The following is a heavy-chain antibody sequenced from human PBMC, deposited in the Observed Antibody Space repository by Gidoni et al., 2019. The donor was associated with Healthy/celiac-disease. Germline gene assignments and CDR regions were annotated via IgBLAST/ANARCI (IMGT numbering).Heavy chain of an antibody. V-gene: IGHV4-39*01. J-gene: IGHJ4*02. CDR3: ASLQLRKLFDY. CDR1: GGSISSSSYY. Sequence: QLQLQESGPGLVKPSETLSLTCTVSGGSISSSSYYWGWIRQPPGKGLEWIGSIYYSGSTYYNPSLKSRVTISVDTSKNQFSLKLSSVTAADTAVYYCASLQLRKLFDYWGQGTLVTVSS. CDR2: IYYSGST. D-gene: IGHD2-2*01.